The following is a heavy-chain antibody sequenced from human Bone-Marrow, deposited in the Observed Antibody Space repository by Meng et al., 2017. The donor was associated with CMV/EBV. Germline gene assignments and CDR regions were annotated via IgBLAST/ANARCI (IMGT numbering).Heavy chain of an antibody. CDR3: ARDRATSIAARQIIWFDP. D-gene: IGHD6-6*01. J-gene: IGHJ5*02. V-gene: IGHV1-69*10. CDR1: FSSYA. CDR2: IIPILGIA. Sequence: FSSYAISWVRRAPGQGLEWMGGIIPILGIANYAQKFQGGGTITADKSTSTAYMELSSLRSEDTAVYYCARDRATSIAARQIIWFDPWGQGTLVTVSS.